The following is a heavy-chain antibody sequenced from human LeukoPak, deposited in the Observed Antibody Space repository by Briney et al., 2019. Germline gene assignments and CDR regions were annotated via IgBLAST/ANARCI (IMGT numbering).Heavy chain of an antibody. D-gene: IGHD6-13*01. CDR1: GYTFTGYY. J-gene: IGHJ4*02. Sequence: ASVKVSCKASGYTFTGYYMHWVRQAPGQGLEWMGWINPNSGGTNYAQKFQGWVTMTRDTSISTAYMELSSLRSEDTAVYYCARGMAAAGPETLNFDYWGQGTLVTVSS. CDR3: ARGMAAAGPETLNFDY. V-gene: IGHV1-2*04. CDR2: INPNSGGT.